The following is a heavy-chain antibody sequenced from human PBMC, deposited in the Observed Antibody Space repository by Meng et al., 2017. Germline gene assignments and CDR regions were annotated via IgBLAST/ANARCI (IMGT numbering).Heavy chain of an antibody. V-gene: IGHV4-31*03. CDR2: IYYSRST. CDR1: GGSIRSGGDF. Sequence: QVMLLCADPALAELSQTLLLSFSVTGGSIRSGGDFCSCILQHPRKGLLVMGYIYYSRSTSYNPSLKSRVTISVDTSKYQFFLKLSFVTAADTAVYYCARDRVNYYDSSGYLDYWGQGTLVTVSS. J-gene: IGHJ4*02. D-gene: IGHD3-22*01. CDR3: ARDRVNYYDSSGYLDY.